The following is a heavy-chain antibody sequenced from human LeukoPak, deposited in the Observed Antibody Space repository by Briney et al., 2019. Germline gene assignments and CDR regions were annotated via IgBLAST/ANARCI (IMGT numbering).Heavy chain of an antibody. CDR3: AKGDRNYDFWSGYYGH. D-gene: IGHD3-3*01. V-gene: IGHV3-30*18. J-gene: IGHJ4*02. CDR1: GFTFSSYG. Sequence: GGSLRLSCAASGFTFSSYGMHWVRQAPGKGLEWVAVVSYDGSNKYYADSVKGRFTISRDNSKNTLYLQMNSLRAEDTAVYYCAKGDRNYDFWSGYYGHWGQGTLVTVSS. CDR2: VSYDGSNK.